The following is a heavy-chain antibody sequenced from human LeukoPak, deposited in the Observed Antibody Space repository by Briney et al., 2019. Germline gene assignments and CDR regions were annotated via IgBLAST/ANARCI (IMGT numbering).Heavy chain of an antibody. CDR3: AKELFQVVPAAWDMIGAFDI. CDR1: RFTFSSYA. CDR2: RSYDGSNK. Sequence: HPGGSLRLSCAASRFTFSSYAMHWVRQAPGNGLEWVAARSYDGSNKYYADSVKGRFTISRGNSKNTLYLQMNSLRAEDTAVYYCAKELFQVVPAAWDMIGAFDIWAKGQWSPPLQ. D-gene: IGHD2-2*01. V-gene: IGHV3-30-3*01. J-gene: IGHJ3*02.